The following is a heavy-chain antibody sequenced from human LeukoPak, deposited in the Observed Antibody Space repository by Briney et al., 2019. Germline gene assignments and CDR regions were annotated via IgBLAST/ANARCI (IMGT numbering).Heavy chain of an antibody. V-gene: IGHV4-38-2*02. CDR3: VRSSSSIFDY. D-gene: IGHD6-6*01. Sequence: PSQTLSLTCTVSGGSISSGYYWGWIRQPPGKGLEWIGSIYNSGSTYYNPSLKSRVTISVDTSKNQFSLKLSSVTAADTAVYYCVRSSSSIFDYWGQGTLVTVSS. CDR1: GGSISSGYY. J-gene: IGHJ4*02. CDR2: IYNSGST.